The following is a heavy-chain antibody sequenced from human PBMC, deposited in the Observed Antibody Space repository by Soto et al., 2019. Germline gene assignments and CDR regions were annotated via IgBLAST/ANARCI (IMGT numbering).Heavy chain of an antibody. CDR3: ARDLEQPVTDALDI. CDR1: GYTFTSYA. Sequence: GASVKVSCKASGYTFTSYAMHWVRQEPGQRLEWMGWINAGNGNTKYSQKFQGRVTITRDTSASTAYMELSSLRSEDTAVYYCARDLEQPVTDALDIWGQGTMVTVSS. D-gene: IGHD6-13*01. J-gene: IGHJ3*02. V-gene: IGHV1-3*01. CDR2: INAGNGNT.